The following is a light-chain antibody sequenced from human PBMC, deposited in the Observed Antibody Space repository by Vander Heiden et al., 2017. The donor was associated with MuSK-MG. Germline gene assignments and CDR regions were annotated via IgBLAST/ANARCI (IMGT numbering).Light chain of an antibody. CDR2: AAS. CDR3: QQRDSTLWT. V-gene: IGKV1-39*01. Sequence: DIQMTQSPSSLSASVGDRVTITCRASQSISSYLNWYQQKPGKAPKLLIYAASRLQSRVPSRFSGRGPGTDFTLAISRLQPEDFATYYCQQRDSTLWTFGQGTKVEIK. CDR1: QSISSY. J-gene: IGKJ1*01.